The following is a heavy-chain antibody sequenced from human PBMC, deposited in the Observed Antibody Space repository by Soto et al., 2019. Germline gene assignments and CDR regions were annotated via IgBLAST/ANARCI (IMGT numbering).Heavy chain of an antibody. D-gene: IGHD2-15*01. CDR1: GFTFSSYA. J-gene: IGHJ6*02. CDR2: ISYDGSNK. Sequence: GGSLRLSCAASGFTFSSYAMHWVRQAPGKGLEWVAVISYDGSNKYYADSVKGRFTISRDNSKNTLYLQMNSLRAEDTAVYYCARDLPLNIVVVVAATYGMDVWGQGTTVTVSS. CDR3: ARDLPLNIVVVVAATYGMDV. V-gene: IGHV3-30-3*01.